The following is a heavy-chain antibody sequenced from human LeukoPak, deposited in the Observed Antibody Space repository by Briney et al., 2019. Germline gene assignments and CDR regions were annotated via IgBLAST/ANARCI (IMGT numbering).Heavy chain of an antibody. CDR2: ISSGSNYI. Sequence: PGGSLRLSCAASGFTFSNYYMNWVRQAPGKGLEWVSSISSGSNYIYYAYSLKGRFTISRDNAKNSLYLQMNSLRAEDTAVYYCATGVRGYNSALDYWGQGTLVTVSS. D-gene: IGHD6-19*01. CDR1: GFTFSNYY. CDR3: ATGVRGYNSALDY. V-gene: IGHV3-21*01. J-gene: IGHJ4*02.